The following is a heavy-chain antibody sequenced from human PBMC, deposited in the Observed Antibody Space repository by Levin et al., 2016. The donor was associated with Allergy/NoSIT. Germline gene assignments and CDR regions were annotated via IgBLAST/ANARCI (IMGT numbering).Heavy chain of an antibody. V-gene: IGHV3-48*03. J-gene: IGHJ4*02. Sequence: WIRQPPGKGPEWISYISSSGSTEYYADSVKGRFTISRDNAKNSLYLQMNSLRAEDTAIYYCARDRYYNSGSSSPDYWGQGTLVTVSS. CDR3: ARDRYYNSGSSSPDY. D-gene: IGHD3-10*01. CDR2: ISSSGSTE.